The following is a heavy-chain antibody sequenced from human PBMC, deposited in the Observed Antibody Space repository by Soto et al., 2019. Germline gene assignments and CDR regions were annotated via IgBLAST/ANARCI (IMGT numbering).Heavy chain of an antibody. V-gene: IGHV3-49*03. J-gene: IGHJ3*02. Sequence: GGSLRLSCTASGFTFGDYAMSWFRQAPGKGLEWVGFIRSKAYGGTTEYAASVKGRFTISRDDSKSIAYLQMNSLKTEDTAVYYCTRGRYCSSTSCYITHHDAFDIWGQGTMVTVSS. CDR2: IRSKAYGGTT. D-gene: IGHD2-2*02. CDR3: TRGRYCSSTSCYITHHDAFDI. CDR1: GFTFGDYA.